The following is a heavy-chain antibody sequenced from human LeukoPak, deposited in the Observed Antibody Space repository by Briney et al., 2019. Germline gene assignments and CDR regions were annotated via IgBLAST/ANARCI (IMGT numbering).Heavy chain of an antibody. V-gene: IGHV4-38-2*02. CDR2: IYHSGST. Sequence: SETLSLTCTVSGYSISSDYYWGWIRQPPGKGLEWIGIIYHSGSTYYNPSLKSRVTISVDTSKNQFSLKLSSVTAADTAVYYCARLRTYYYDSSGFFSPRGFDYWGQGTLVTVSS. J-gene: IGHJ4*02. CDR1: GYSISSDYY. CDR3: ARLRTYYYDSSGFFSPRGFDY. D-gene: IGHD3-22*01.